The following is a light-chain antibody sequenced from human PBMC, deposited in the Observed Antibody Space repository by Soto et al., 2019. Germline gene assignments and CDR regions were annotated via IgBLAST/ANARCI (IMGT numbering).Light chain of an antibody. CDR2: GAS. J-gene: IGKJ4*01. CDR3: QQYNNWPPLT. V-gene: IGKV3-15*01. CDR1: QSVSSN. Sequence: EIVMTQSPATLSVSSGERATLSCRASQSVSSNLAWYQQKPGQAPRLLIYGASTRATGIPARFSGSGSGTEFTLTISSLQSEDFAVHYSQQYNNWPPLTFGGGTKVEI.